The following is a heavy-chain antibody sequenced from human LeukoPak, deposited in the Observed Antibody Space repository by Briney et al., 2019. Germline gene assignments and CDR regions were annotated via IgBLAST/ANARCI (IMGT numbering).Heavy chain of an antibody. Sequence: GGSLRLSCAGSGFTFSSYEMNWVRQAPGKGLEWVSYISSSGSTIYNADSVKGRFTISRDNAKNSLYLQMNSLRAEDTAVYYCARERGYSGYDYFIDSPSDYWGQGTLVTVSS. V-gene: IGHV3-48*03. CDR3: ARERGYSGYDYFIDSPSDY. CDR2: ISSSGSTI. CDR1: GFTFSSYE. J-gene: IGHJ4*02. D-gene: IGHD5-12*01.